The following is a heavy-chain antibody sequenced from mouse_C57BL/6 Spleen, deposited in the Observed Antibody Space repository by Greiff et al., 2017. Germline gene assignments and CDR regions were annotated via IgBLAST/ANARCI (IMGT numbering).Heavy chain of an antibody. CDR1: GYAFSSSW. CDR2: IYPGDGDT. V-gene: IGHV1-82*01. D-gene: IGHD1-1*01. Sequence: QVQLQQSGPELVKPGASVKISCKASGYAFSSSWMNWVKQRPGKGLEWIGRIYPGDGDTNYNGKFKGKATLTADKSSSTAYMQLSSLTSEDSAVYFCAREGTVPFAYWGQGTLVTVSA. CDR3: AREGTVPFAY. J-gene: IGHJ3*01.